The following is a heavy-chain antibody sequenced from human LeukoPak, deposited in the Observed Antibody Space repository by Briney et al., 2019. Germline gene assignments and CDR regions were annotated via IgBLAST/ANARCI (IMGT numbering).Heavy chain of an antibody. D-gene: IGHD3-3*01. J-gene: IGHJ4*02. CDR3: ARDSDVSCDFWSGYYGWYFDY. CDR1: GFTFSSYS. Sequence: GGSLRLSCAASGFTFSSYSMNWVRQAPGKGLEWVSSISSSSSYIYYADSVKGRFTISRDNAKNSLYLQTNSLRAEDTAVYYCARDSDVSCDFWSGYYGWYFDYWGQGTLVTVSS. CDR2: ISSSSSYI. V-gene: IGHV3-21*01.